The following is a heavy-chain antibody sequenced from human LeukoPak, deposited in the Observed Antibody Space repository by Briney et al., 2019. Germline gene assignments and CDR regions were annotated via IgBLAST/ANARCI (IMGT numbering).Heavy chain of an antibody. J-gene: IGHJ6*03. D-gene: IGHD3-3*01. Sequence: GGSLRLSCAASGFTFSSYAMHWVRQAPGKGLEWVAVISYDGSNKYYADSVKGRFTISRDNSKNTLYLQMNSLRAEDTALYYCARGGGTIFGVLITIGDYMDVWGKGTTVTVSS. V-gene: IGHV3-30-3*01. CDR1: GFTFSSYA. CDR2: ISYDGSNK. CDR3: ARGGGTIFGVLITIGDYMDV.